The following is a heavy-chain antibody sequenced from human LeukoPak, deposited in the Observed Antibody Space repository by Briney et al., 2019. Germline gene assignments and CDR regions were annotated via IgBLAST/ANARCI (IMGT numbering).Heavy chain of an antibody. CDR3: ARGRGSSSWHTNFDY. D-gene: IGHD6-13*01. V-gene: IGHV6-1*01. CDR2: TYYRSKWYN. CDR1: GDSVSSNSAA. J-gene: IGHJ4*02. Sequence: SQTLSLTCAISGDSVSSNSAAWNWIRQSPSRGLEWLGRTYYRSKWYNDCAVSVKRRITINPDTSKNQFSLQLTSVTPEDTAVYYCARGRGSSSWHTNFDYWGQGTLVTVSS.